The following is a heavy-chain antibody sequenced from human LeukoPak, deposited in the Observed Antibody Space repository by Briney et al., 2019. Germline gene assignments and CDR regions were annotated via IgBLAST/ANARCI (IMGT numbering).Heavy chain of an antibody. CDR1: GYSFTSYW. J-gene: IGHJ6*03. V-gene: IGHV5-51*01. CDR2: IYPGDSDT. Sequence: GESLKISCKGSGYSFTSYWIGWVRQVPGKGLEWMGIIYPGDSDTRYSPSFRGQVTMSADKSINTAYLQWSSLKASDTAIYYCARQPNYMDVWGKGTTVTVSS. CDR3: ARQPNYMDV.